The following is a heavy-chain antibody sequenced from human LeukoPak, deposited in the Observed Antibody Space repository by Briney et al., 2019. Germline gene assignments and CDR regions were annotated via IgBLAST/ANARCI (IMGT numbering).Heavy chain of an antibody. D-gene: IGHD2-2*01. Sequence: PSQTLSPTCTVSGGSISSGDYYWSWIRQPPGKGLEWIGYIYYSGSTYYNPSLKSRVTISVDTSKNQFSLKLSSVTAADTAVYYCARDFRDIVVVPAAPPRYYYYYYMDVWGKGTTVTVSS. CDR2: IYYSGST. CDR1: GGSISSGDYY. V-gene: IGHV4-30-4*08. J-gene: IGHJ6*03. CDR3: ARDFRDIVVVPAAPPRYYYYYYMDV.